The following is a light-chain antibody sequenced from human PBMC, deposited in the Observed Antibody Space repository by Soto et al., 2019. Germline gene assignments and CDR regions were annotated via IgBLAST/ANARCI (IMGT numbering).Light chain of an antibody. CDR2: DVS. Sequence: QSVLTQPASVSGSPGQSVTISCTGSSSDVGGHSFVSWYQHHPGKAPKLIISDVSNRPSGVSNRFSGSKSGSTASLTISGLQAEDEADYYCSSYTSTSILEVFGTGTKLTVL. V-gene: IGLV2-14*03. J-gene: IGLJ1*01. CDR1: SSDVGGHSF. CDR3: SSYTSTSILEV.